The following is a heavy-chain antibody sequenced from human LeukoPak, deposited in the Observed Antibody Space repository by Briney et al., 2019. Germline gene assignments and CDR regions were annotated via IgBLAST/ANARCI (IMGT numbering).Heavy chain of an antibody. CDR1: GFTFSGYS. D-gene: IGHD1-20*01. V-gene: IGHV3-21*01. CDR3: ARGDNWNDVADY. Sequence: KTGGSLRLSCAASGFTFSGYSMNWVRQAPGKGLEWVSSISSSSSCIYYADSVKGRFTISRDNAKNSLYLQMNSLRAEDTAVYYCARGDNWNDVADYWGQGTLVTVSS. J-gene: IGHJ4*02. CDR2: ISSSSSCI.